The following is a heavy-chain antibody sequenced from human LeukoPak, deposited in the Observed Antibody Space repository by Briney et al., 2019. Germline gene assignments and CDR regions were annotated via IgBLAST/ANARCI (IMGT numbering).Heavy chain of an antibody. CDR1: GFTFSSYW. CDR2: IKQDGSEK. Sequence: GGSLRLSCSASGFTFSSYWMSSVRQAPGKRLEWVANIKQDGSEKYYVDSVKGRFTISRDNAKNSLYLQMTSLRAEDTAVYYCARDLWAPYGMDVWGQGTTVTVSS. CDR3: ARDLWAPYGMDV. V-gene: IGHV3-7*01. J-gene: IGHJ6*02. D-gene: IGHD1-26*01.